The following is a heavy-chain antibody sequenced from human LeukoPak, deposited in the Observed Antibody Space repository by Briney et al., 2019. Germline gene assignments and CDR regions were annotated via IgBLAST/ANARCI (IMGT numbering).Heavy chain of an antibody. D-gene: IGHD3-16*01. J-gene: IGHJ4*02. Sequence: SETLSLTCTVSGGSISSGGYYWSWIRQPPGKGLEWIGYIYHSGSTYYNPSLKSRVTISVDRSKNQFSLKLSSVTAADTAVYYCARDFGAYPEYYFDYWGQGTLVTVSS. V-gene: IGHV4-30-2*01. CDR1: GGSISSGGYY. CDR3: ARDFGAYPEYYFDY. CDR2: IYHSGST.